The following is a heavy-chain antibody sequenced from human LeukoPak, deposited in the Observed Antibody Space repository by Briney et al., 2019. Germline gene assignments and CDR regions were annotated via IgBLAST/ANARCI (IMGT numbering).Heavy chain of an antibody. CDR2: ISGSGGST. D-gene: IGHD2-21*02. CDR3: AKDGVEYCGGDCPFDY. V-gene: IGHV3-23*01. J-gene: IGHJ4*02. Sequence: QPGGSLRLSCAASGFTFISYAMSWVRQAPGKGLEWVSAISGSGGSTYYADSVKGRFTISRDNSKNMLYLQMNSLRAEDTAVYYCAKDGVEYCGGDCPFDYWGQGTLVTVSS. CDR1: GFTFISYA.